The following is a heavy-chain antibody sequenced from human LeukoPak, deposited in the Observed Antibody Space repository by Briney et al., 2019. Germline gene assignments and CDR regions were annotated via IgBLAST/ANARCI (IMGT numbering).Heavy chain of an antibody. V-gene: IGHV3-74*01. CDR1: GFTFSSYW. Sequence: GGTLRLSCAASGFTFSSYWMHWVRHAPGKGLVWVSRINSDGSSTSYADSVKGRFTISRDNAKNTLYLQMNSLRAEDTAVYYCARESNEYYYYYMDVWGKGTTVTVSS. CDR2: INSDGSST. J-gene: IGHJ6*03. D-gene: IGHD2-8*01. CDR3: ARESNEYYYYYMDV.